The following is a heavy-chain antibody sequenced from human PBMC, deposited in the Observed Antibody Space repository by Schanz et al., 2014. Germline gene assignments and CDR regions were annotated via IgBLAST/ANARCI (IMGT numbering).Heavy chain of an antibody. V-gene: IGHV4-59*08. CDR1: SDSISHYY. CDR2: IYDRGST. D-gene: IGHD4-17*01. CDR3: ARHRVYGAFDL. Sequence: QVQLQESGPGLVKPSETLSLTCTVPSDSISHYYLSWIRQPPGKELEWVAFIYDRGSTSYNPSLNRRVPISLDTAKNLFPLRLSSVTAADTAVYYCARHRVYGAFDLWGQGTLVTVSS. J-gene: IGHJ4*02.